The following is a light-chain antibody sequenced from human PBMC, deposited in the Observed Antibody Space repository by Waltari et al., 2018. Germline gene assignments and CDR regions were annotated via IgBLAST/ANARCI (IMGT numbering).Light chain of an antibody. CDR2: EYY. CDR3: ATWDNSPTAGV. J-gene: IGLJ2*01. Sequence: QSVLTQPPSVSAPPGQKASITCSGSRAHIGYHLVSWYHQLPGATPKLLIYEYYERPCGIPVRFCASKSVTSATLDITGLQIGDEADYYCATWDNSPTAGVFGGGTKVTVL. V-gene: IGLV1-51*01. CDR1: RAHIGYHL.